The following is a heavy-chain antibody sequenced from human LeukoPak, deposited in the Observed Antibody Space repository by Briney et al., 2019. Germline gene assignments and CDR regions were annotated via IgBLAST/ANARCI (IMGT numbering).Heavy chain of an antibody. J-gene: IGHJ4*02. CDR3: ARPRGYSNNYFKYFDY. D-gene: IGHD2-8*01. V-gene: IGHV3-48*03. Sequence: PGGSLRLSCAASGFTFSSYEMNWVRQAPGKGLEWVSYISSSGSTIYYADSVKGRFTISRDNSKDTLYLQMNSLRAEDTAVYYCARPRGYSNNYFKYFDYWGQGSLVTVSS. CDR1: GFTFSSYE. CDR2: ISSSGSTI.